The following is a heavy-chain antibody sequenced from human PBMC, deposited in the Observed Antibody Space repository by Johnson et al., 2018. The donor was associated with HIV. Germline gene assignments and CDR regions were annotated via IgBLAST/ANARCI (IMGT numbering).Heavy chain of an antibody. D-gene: IGHD1-1*01. Sequence: VQLVESGGGVVQPGGSLKLSCAASGFTFSSYGMHWVRQAPGKGLEWVSAISGSGGSPYYADSVMGRFTISRDNSKNTLYLQMNSLRAEDTAVYYCAKDLWNDPPPLDAFDIWGQGTMVTVSS. CDR1: GFTFSSYG. CDR3: AKDLWNDPPPLDAFDI. J-gene: IGHJ3*02. CDR2: ISGSGGSP. V-gene: IGHV3-23*04.